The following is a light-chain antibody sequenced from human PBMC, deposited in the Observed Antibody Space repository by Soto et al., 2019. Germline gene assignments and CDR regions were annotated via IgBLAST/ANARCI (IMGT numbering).Light chain of an antibody. CDR2: AAS. V-gene: IGKV1-27*01. CDR3: QKYSSVPV. Sequence: DIQMTQSPTSLSASVGDRVTITCRASQGIRNFVAWYQQKPGKAPKLLIYAASTLQSGVPSRFSGSGSGTDFTLTINSLQPEDVATYSCQKYSSVPVFGPGTKEEI. CDR1: QGIRNF. J-gene: IGKJ3*01.